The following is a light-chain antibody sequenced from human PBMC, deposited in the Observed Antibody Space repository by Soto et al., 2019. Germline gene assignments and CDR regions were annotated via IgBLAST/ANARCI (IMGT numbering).Light chain of an antibody. CDR2: LEGSGTY. CDR3: ETWDSNTRV. CDR1: SGHSSYI. Sequence: QAVVTQSSSASASLGSSVKLTCTLSSGHSSYIIAWHQQQPGKAPRSLMKLEGSGTYNKVSGVPDRFSGSSSGADRYLTISNLQFEDEADYYCETWDSNTRVFGGGTKVTVL. J-gene: IGLJ3*02. V-gene: IGLV4-60*02.